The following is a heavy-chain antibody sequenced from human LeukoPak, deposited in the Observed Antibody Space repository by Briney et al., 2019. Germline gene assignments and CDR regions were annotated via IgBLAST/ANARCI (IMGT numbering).Heavy chain of an antibody. CDR3: ARGGQYYYDSSGYT. CDR2: IYYSGST. J-gene: IGHJ5*02. D-gene: IGHD3-22*01. V-gene: IGHV4-31*03. Sequence: SETLSLTCTVSGGSISSGGYYWSWIRQHPGKGLEWIGYIYYSGSTYYNPSLKSRVTISVGTSKNQFSLKLSSVTAADTAVYYCARGGQYYYDSSGYTWGQGTLVTISS. CDR1: GGSISSGGYY.